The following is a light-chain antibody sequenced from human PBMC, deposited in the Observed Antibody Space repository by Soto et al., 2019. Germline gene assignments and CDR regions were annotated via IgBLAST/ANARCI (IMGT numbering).Light chain of an antibody. V-gene: IGLV1-47*01. J-gene: IGLJ1*01. CDR3: AAWDDSLSGLNYV. Sequence: QSVLTQPPSASGTPGQRVTISCSGSSSNIGSNYVYWYQQLPGTAPKLLIYRNNQRPSGVPDRFSGSKSGTSASLAISGFRSEDEADYYCAAWDDSLSGLNYVFGTGTKLTVL. CDR1: SSNIGSNY. CDR2: RNN.